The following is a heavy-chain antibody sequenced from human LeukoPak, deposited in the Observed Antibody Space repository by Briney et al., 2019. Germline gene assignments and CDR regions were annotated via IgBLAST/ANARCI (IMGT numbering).Heavy chain of an antibody. Sequence: GRSLRLSSAASGFPFSRYAVHWVRQAPGKGLEWVALRSHDGGIEDYADSVKGRFTISRDNSRNTLYLQMNSLKPEDTAVYYCASSNEFYYDTSTYVDYWGQGTLVTVSS. V-gene: IGHV3-30-3*01. CDR3: ASSNEFYYDTSTYVDY. J-gene: IGHJ4*02. CDR2: RSHDGGIE. CDR1: GFPFSRYA. D-gene: IGHD3-22*01.